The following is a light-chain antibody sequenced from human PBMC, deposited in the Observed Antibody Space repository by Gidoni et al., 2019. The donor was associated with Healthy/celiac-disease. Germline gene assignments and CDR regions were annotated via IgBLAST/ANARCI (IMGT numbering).Light chain of an antibody. CDR3: CSYAGSSTLV. CDR2: EGS. J-gene: IGLJ2*01. Sequence: QSDLTQPASESASPGQAITISCTGTSSDVGSYNLVSWYQQHPGKAPKLMIYEGSKRPPGVSNRFSGSKSGNTASLTISGLQADDEADYYCCSYAGSSTLVFGGGTKLTVL. V-gene: IGLV2-23*01. CDR1: SSDVGSYNL.